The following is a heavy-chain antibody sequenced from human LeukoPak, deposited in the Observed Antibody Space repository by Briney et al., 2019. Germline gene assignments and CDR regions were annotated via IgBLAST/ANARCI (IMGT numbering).Heavy chain of an antibody. CDR2: IYYSGST. J-gene: IGHJ4*02. CDR3: ARESGGVDY. Sequence: PSETLSLTCTVSGGSISRYYWSWIRQPPGEGLEWIGYIYYSGSTNYNPSLKSRVTISVDTSKNQFSLKLSSVTAADTAVYYCARESGGVDYWGQGTLVTVSS. D-gene: IGHD1-1*01. CDR1: GGSISRYY. V-gene: IGHV4-59*01.